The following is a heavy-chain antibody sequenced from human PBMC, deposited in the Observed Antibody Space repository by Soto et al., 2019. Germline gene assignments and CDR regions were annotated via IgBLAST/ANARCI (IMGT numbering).Heavy chain of an antibody. D-gene: IGHD3-3*01. CDR1: GYTFTSYD. V-gene: IGHV1-8*01. CDR2: MNPNSGNT. J-gene: IGHJ3*02. Sequence: ASVKVSCKASGYTFTSYDINWVRQATGQGLEWMGWMNPNSGNTGYAQKFQGRVTMTRNTSISTAYMELSSLRSEDTAVYYCASPARNYDFWSGYSFDIWGQGTVVTVSS. CDR3: ASPARNYDFWSGYSFDI.